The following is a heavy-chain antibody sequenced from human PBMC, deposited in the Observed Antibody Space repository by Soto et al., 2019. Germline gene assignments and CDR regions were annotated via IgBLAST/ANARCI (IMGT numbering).Heavy chain of an antibody. Sequence: QVQLQESGPGLVKPSETLSLTCTVSGGSVRSGSHYWSWIRQPPGKALEWIGYIYYSGNTNYNPVRKSRVTKSVETSKNEFSLKLSSVTAAETAVYYCARTPFDRLRRFDPWGQGTLVTVSS. J-gene: IGHJ5*02. CDR1: GGSVRSGSHY. D-gene: IGHD5-12*01. CDR3: ARTPFDRLRRFDP. V-gene: IGHV4-61*01. CDR2: IYYSGNT.